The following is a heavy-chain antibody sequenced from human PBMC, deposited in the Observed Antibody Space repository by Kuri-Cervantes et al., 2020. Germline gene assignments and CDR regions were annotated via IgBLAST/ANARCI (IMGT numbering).Heavy chain of an antibody. J-gene: IGHJ3*02. Sequence: GESLKISCEASGFTFSSYGMHWVRQAPGKGLEWVAIIWFDGRNKYYRDSVKGRFTISRDNSKNTPYLQMNSLRAEDTAVYYCARQWLVREGDAFDIWGQGTMVTVSS. CDR1: GFTFSSYG. D-gene: IGHD6-19*01. V-gene: IGHV3-33*01. CDR2: IWFDGRNK. CDR3: ARQWLVREGDAFDI.